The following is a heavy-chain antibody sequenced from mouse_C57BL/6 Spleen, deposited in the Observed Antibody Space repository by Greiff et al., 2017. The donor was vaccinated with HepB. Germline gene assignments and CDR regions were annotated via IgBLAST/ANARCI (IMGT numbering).Heavy chain of an antibody. V-gene: IGHV1-82*01. CDR3: ARSPYYSNYVWFAY. CDR2: IYPGDGDT. Sequence: VKLQESGPELVKPGASVKISCKASGYAFSSSWMNWVKQRPGKGLEWIGRIYPGDGDTNYNGKFKGKATLTADKSSSTAYMQLSSLTSEDSAVYFCARSPYYSNYVWFAYWGQGTLVTVSA. J-gene: IGHJ3*01. D-gene: IGHD2-5*01. CDR1: GYAFSSSW.